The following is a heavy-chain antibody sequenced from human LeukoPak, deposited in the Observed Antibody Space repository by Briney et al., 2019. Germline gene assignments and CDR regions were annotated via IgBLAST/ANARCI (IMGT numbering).Heavy chain of an antibody. J-gene: IGHJ6*02. CDR3: ARTTLPEYYYYYYGMDV. CDR2: ISSGSTI. D-gene: IGHD1-14*01. CDR1: GFTFSSYE. V-gene: IGHV3-48*03. Sequence: GGSLRLSCAASGFTFSSYEMNWVRQAPGKGLEWVSYISSGSTIYYADSVKGRFTISRDNAKNSLYLQMNSLRAEDTAVYYCARTTLPEYYYYYYGMDVWGQGTTVTVSS.